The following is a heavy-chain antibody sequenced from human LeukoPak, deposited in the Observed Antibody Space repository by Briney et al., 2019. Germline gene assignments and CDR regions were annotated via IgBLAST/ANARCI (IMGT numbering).Heavy chain of an antibody. D-gene: IGHD3-3*01. CDR3: AKLGYYDFWSGYYNFDY. V-gene: IGHV3-23*01. CDR2: ISGSGGST. J-gene: IGHJ4*02. CDR1: GFTFSSYA. Sequence: GGSLRLSCAASGFTFSSYAMSWVRQAPGKGLEWVSAISGSGGSTYYADSVKGRFTISRDNSKNTLYLQMNSLRAEDTAVYYCAKLGYYDFWSGYYNFDYWGQGTLVTVSS.